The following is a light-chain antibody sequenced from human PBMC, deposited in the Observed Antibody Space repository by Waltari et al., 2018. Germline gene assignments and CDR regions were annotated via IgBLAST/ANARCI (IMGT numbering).Light chain of an antibody. Sequence: QSALTQPASVSGSPGQSITISCTGTSSDVGGYNYVSSYQQHPGKAPQLMIYDVSNRPSGVSNRCSGSKSGNTASLTISGLQAEDEADYYCSSYTSSSTRVFGGGTKLTVL. J-gene: IGLJ3*02. CDR3: SSYTSSSTRV. CDR2: DVS. V-gene: IGLV2-14*01. CDR1: SSDVGGYNY.